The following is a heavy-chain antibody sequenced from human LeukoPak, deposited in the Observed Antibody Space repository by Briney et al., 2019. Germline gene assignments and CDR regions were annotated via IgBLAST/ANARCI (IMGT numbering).Heavy chain of an antibody. V-gene: IGHV3-23*01. D-gene: IGHD6-19*01. CDR1: GFTVSSNY. CDR3: AKPYSSGWYGGGFDY. J-gene: IGHJ4*02. CDR2: ISGSGGST. Sequence: PGGSLRLSCAASGFTVSSNYMSWVRQAPGKGLEWVSAISGSGGSTYYADSVKGRFTISRDNSKNTLYLQMNSLRAEDTAVYYCAKPYSSGWYGGGFDYWGQGTLVTVSS.